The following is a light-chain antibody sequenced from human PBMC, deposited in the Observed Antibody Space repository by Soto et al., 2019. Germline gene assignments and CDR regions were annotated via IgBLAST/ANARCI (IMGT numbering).Light chain of an antibody. V-gene: IGKV4-1*01. CDR2: WAS. CDR1: RSVLYNSNNKNY. Sequence: DIVMTQSPDSLAVSLGETATIKCKSSRSVLYNSNNKNYFAWFQQKPGQPPRLLLYWASTRESGVPDRFSGSGSGTDFTLTISSLQAEDVAFYYCQQYYTTPRTFDQGTKLEIK. CDR3: QQYYTTPRT. J-gene: IGKJ2*01.